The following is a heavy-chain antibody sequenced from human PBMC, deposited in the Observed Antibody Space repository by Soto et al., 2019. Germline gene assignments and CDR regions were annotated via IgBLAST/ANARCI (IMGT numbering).Heavy chain of an antibody. V-gene: IGHV5-51*01. J-gene: IGHJ6*02. CDR3: ARLLLGYCSGGSCYYHYGMDV. Sequence: PGESLKISCKGSGYSFTSYWIGWVRQMPGKGLEWMGIIYPGDSDTRYSPSFQGQVTISADKSISTAYLQWSSLKASDTAMYYCARLLLGYCSGGSCYYHYGMDVWGQGTTVTVSS. CDR2: IYPGDSDT. CDR1: GYSFTSYW. D-gene: IGHD2-15*01.